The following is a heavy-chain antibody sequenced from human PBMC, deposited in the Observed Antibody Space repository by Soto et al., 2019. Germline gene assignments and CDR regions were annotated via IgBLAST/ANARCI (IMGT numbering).Heavy chain of an antibody. D-gene: IGHD3-9*01. Sequence: PGGSLRLSCAASGFTFSSYAMSWVRQAPGKGLEWVSAISGSGGSTYYADSVKGRFTISRDNSKNTLYLQMNSLRAEDTAVYYCAKAVARYFDWLLIESTYDYWGQGTLVTVSS. V-gene: IGHV3-23*01. CDR2: ISGSGGST. J-gene: IGHJ4*02. CDR3: AKAVARYFDWLLIESTYDY. CDR1: GFTFSSYA.